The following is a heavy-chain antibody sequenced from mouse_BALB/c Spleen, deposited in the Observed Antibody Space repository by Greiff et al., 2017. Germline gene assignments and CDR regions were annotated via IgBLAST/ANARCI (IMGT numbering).Heavy chain of an antibody. D-gene: IGHD3-3*01. V-gene: IGHV1-7*01. Sequence: QVQLKQSGAELAKPGASVKMSCKASGYTFTSYWMHWVKQRPGQGLEWIGYINPSTGYTEYNQKFKDKATLTADKSSSTAYMQLSSLTSEDSAVYYCARRDLRGFDYWGQGTTLTVSS. CDR3: ARRDLRGFDY. CDR2: INPSTGYT. CDR1: GYTFTSYW. J-gene: IGHJ2*01.